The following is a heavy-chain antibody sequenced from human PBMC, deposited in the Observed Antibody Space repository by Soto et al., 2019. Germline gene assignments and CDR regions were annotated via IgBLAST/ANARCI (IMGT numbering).Heavy chain of an antibody. Sequence: SETLSLTCAVYGGSFSGYYWSWIRQPPGKGLEWIGEINHSGSTNYNPSLKSRVTISVDTSKNQFSLKLSSVTAADTAVYYCARGYGQQQGSSPGLPYGMDVWGQGTTVTVSS. CDR3: ARGYGQQQGSSPGLPYGMDV. CDR1: GGSFSGYY. V-gene: IGHV4-34*01. CDR2: INHSGST. J-gene: IGHJ6*02. D-gene: IGHD6-6*01.